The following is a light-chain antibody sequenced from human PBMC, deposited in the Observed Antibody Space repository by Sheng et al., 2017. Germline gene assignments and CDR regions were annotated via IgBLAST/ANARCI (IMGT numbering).Light chain of an antibody. V-gene: IGLV3-25*03. CDR3: QSADTSGTYWV. Sequence: SDELTQPPSVSASPGQTARITCSGDTLPKQYAYWYQQKPGQAPXVVIYKDTERPSGIPERFSGSSSGTTVMLTISGVQAEDEGDYYCQSADTSGTYWVFGGGTKLTVL. J-gene: IGLJ3*02. CDR1: TLPKQY. CDR2: KDT.